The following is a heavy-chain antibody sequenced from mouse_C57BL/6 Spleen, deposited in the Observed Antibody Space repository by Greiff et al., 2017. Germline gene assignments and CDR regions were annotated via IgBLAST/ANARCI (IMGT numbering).Heavy chain of an antibody. Sequence: QVQPQQPGAELVKPGASVKLSCKASGYTFTSYWMHWVKQRPGRGLEWIGRIDPNSGGTKYNEKFKSKATLTVDKPSSTAYMQLSSLTSEDSAVYYCARSEGKYDYPYWYFDVWGTGTTVTVSS. D-gene: IGHD2-4*01. CDR3: ARSEGKYDYPYWYFDV. J-gene: IGHJ1*03. CDR2: IDPNSGGT. V-gene: IGHV1-72*01. CDR1: GYTFTSYW.